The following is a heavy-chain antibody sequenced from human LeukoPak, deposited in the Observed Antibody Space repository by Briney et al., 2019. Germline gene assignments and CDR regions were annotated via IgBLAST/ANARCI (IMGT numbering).Heavy chain of an antibody. CDR3: ARSTVPLTYYFDY. J-gene: IGHJ4*02. Sequence: GSSVKVSCKASGGTFSSYAISWVRQAPGQGLEWMGGIIPIFGTANYAQKFQGRVTITTDESTSTAYMGLSSLRSEDTAVYYCARSTVPLTYYFDYWGQGTLVTVSS. D-gene: IGHD4-17*01. V-gene: IGHV1-69*05. CDR2: IIPIFGTA. CDR1: GGTFSSYA.